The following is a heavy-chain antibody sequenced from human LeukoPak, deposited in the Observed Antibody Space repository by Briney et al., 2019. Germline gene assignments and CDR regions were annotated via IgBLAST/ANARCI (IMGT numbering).Heavy chain of an antibody. CDR1: GFTFSSYS. J-gene: IGHJ4*02. CDR2: ISSSSSYI. D-gene: IGHD5-18*01. V-gene: IGHV3-21*01. CDR3: ARDDRGYSYGRRVDY. Sequence: GGSLRLSCAASGFTFSSYSMNWVRQAPGKGLESFSSISSSSSYIYYADSVNGRFTIPRDNAKNSLYLQMNSLRAEDTAVYYCARDDRGYSYGRRVDYWGQGTPVTVSS.